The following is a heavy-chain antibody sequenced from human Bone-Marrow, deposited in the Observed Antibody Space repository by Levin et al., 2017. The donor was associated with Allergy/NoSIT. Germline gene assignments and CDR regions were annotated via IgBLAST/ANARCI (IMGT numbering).Heavy chain of an antibody. CDR3: AKDFFQLWSSSQLSLDY. D-gene: IGHD6-6*01. Sequence: GGSLRLSCAASGFTFSSYAMSWVRQAPGKGLEWVSAISGSGGSTYYADSVKGRFTISRDNSKNTLYLQMNSLRAEDTAVYYCAKDFFQLWSSSQLSLDYWGQGTLVTVSS. CDR2: ISGSGGST. J-gene: IGHJ4*02. CDR1: GFTFSSYA. V-gene: IGHV3-23*01.